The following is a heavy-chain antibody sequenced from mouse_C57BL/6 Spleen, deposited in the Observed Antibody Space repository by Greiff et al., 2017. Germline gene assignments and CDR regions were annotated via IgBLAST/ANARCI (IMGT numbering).Heavy chain of an antibody. CDR2: IDPKNGGT. CDR1: GFNITDDY. CDR3: TITAVVEGYFDV. V-gene: IGHV14-4*01. J-gene: IGHJ1*03. D-gene: IGHD1-1*01. Sequence: VQLKQPGAELVRPGASVKLSCTASGFNITDDYMHWVKQRPEQGLEWIGWIDPKNGGTEYASKFPGKATITADNSTNTASLPLSSLTSEDTSVEDWTITAVVEGYFDVWGTGTTVTVSS.